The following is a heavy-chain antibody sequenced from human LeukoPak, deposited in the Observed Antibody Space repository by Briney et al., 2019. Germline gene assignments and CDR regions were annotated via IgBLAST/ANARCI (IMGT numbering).Heavy chain of an antibody. CDR1: GYSISNAYY. D-gene: IGHD3-10*02. CDR3: AREGDVRGIILDWFDP. J-gene: IGHJ5*02. CDR2: IYHSGNT. Sequence: SETLSLTCTVSGYSISNAYYWGWIRQPPGKGLEWIGSIYHSGNTYYNPSLKSRVTISIDTSKNQFSLKLKSVTAADTAVYYCAREGDVRGIILDWFDPWGQGTLVTVSS. V-gene: IGHV4-38-2*02.